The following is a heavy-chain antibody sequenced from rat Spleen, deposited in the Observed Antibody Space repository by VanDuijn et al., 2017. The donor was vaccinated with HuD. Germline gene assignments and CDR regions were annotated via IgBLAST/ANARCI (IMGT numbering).Heavy chain of an antibody. V-gene: IGHV5-46*01. Sequence: EVQLVESGAGLVQPGRSMKLSCAASGFTFSSFPMAWVRQAPTKGLEWVASISPSGGATYYRDSVKGRFTVSRDNAKSTLSLQMDSLRSEDTATYYCARRHYGYTDYFDYWGQGVMVTVSS. J-gene: IGHJ2*01. D-gene: IGHD1-9*01. CDR2: ISPSGGAT. CDR1: GFTFSSFP. CDR3: ARRHYGYTDYFDY.